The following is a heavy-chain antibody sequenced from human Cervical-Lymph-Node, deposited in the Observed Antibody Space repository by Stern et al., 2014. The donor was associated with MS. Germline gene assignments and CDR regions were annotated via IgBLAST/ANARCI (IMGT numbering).Heavy chain of an antibody. Sequence: QVQLVESGGGVVQPGRSLRLSCAASGFTFSTSTLHWVRQAPGKGLEWVAVISYDGSNKWYADSVKGRLTISRDNSKNTLYLQMNSLRAEDTAVYYCARDPTYYDFWSAYLELPSGMDVWGQGTTVSVSS. CDR3: ARDPTYYDFWSAYLELPSGMDV. V-gene: IGHV3-30-3*01. CDR2: ISYDGSNK. D-gene: IGHD3-3*01. J-gene: IGHJ6*02. CDR1: GFTFSTST.